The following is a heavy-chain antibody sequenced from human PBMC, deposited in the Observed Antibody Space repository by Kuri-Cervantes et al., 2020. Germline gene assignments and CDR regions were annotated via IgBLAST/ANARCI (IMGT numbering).Heavy chain of an antibody. Sequence: GESLKISCAASGFTFSSYDMHWVRQATGKGLEWVSAIGTAGDTYYPGAVKGRFTISRENAKNYLYLQINSLRAGDTAVYYCARDHDSFSGDYGMDVWGQGTMVTVSS. D-gene: IGHD3-3*01. CDR3: ARDHDSFSGDYGMDV. V-gene: IGHV3-13*01. CDR2: IGTAGDT. J-gene: IGHJ6*02. CDR1: GFTFSSYD.